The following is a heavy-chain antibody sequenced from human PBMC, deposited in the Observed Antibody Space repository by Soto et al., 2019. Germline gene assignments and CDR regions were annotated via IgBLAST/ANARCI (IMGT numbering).Heavy chain of an antibody. CDR1: GGSVSTYY. Sequence: QVQLQESGPGLLKPSATLSLTCPISGGSVSTYYWSWIRQPPGKELEWIGLTSYSGNTNYNPSLKSRVAMAVDTSKNQFSRTLSSVAAADTAVYYCERDGVGPFDHWGQGTLVTVSS. CDR3: ERDGVGPFDH. CDR2: TSYSGNT. J-gene: IGHJ4*02. V-gene: IGHV4-59*02. D-gene: IGHD3-3*01.